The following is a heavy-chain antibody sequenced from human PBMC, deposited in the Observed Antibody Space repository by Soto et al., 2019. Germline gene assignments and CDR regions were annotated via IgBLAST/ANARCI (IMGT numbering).Heavy chain of an antibody. J-gene: IGHJ6*03. CDR2: MNPNSGNT. Sequence: QVQLVQSGAEVKKPGASVKVSCKASGYTFTSYDINWVRQATGQGLEWMGWMNPNSGNTGYAQKFQGSVTMTSNTSISTAYMELSSLRSEDTAVYYCARVSMGRGVIAYYYYYYYLDVWGKGTTVTVSS. D-gene: IGHD3-10*01. CDR1: GYTFTSYD. V-gene: IGHV1-8*01. CDR3: ARVSMGRGVIAYYYYYYYLDV.